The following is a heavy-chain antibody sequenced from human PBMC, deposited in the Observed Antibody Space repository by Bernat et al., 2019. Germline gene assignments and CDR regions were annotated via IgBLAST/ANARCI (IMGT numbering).Heavy chain of an antibody. CDR2: ISSSSSYI. D-gene: IGHD2-2*01. CDR3: ARNRIRDIVLVPAAITTGWFDP. CDR1: GFTFSSYS. J-gene: IGHJ5*02. Sequence: EVQLVESGGGLVKPGGSLRLSCAASGFTFSSYSMNWVRQAPGKGREWVSSISSSSSYIYYADSVKGRFTISRDNAKNSLYLQMNSLRAEDTAVYYCARNRIRDIVLVPAAITTGWFDPWGQGTLVTVSS. V-gene: IGHV3-21*01.